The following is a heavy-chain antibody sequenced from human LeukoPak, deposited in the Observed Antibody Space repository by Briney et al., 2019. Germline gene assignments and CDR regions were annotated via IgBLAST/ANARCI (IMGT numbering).Heavy chain of an antibody. CDR2: FDPEDGKT. D-gene: IGHD5-12*01. V-gene: IGHV1-24*01. CDR3: ATGSEATLEEFYFDY. J-gene: IGHJ4*02. CDR1: GDTLTELS. Sequence: ASVKVSCKVTGDTLTELSIHWVRQAPGKGLEWMGGFDPEDGKTIYAQNFQGRVSMTEDTSTDTAYMELSSLRSDDTAVYYFATGSEATLEEFYFDYWGQGTLVSVSS.